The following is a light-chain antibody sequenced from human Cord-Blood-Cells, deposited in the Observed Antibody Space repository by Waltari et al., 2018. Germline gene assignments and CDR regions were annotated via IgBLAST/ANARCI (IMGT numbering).Light chain of an antibody. J-gene: IGLJ2*01. CDR3: SSYTSSSTLV. Sequence: QSALTQPASVSGSPGQSITISCTGTSSDVGGYNYVSWYQQHPGKAPKLMNYDVSNRPSGGSNRFSGSKSGNTASLTISGLQAEDEADYYCSSYTSSSTLVFGGGTKLTVL. V-gene: IGLV2-14*01. CDR2: DVS. CDR1: SSDVGGYNY.